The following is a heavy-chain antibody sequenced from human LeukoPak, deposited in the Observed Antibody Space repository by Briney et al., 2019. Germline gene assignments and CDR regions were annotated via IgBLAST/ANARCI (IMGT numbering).Heavy chain of an antibody. V-gene: IGHV5-51*01. Sequence: GESLKISCKGSGYSFTSYWIGWVRQMPGKGLEWMGIIYPGDSDTTYSPSFQGQVTISADKSISNAYLQWSSLKASDNAMYYCARRYCSSTSSYADSWGQGTLVTVSS. J-gene: IGHJ4*02. CDR3: ARRYCSSTSSYADS. CDR1: GYSFTSYW. D-gene: IGHD2-2*01. CDR2: IYPGDSDT.